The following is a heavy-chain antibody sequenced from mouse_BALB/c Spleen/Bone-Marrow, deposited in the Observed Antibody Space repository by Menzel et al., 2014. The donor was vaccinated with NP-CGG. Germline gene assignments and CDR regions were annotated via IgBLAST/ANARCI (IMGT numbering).Heavy chain of an antibody. V-gene: IGHV5-6-3*01. Sequence: EVQLVESGGGLVQPGGSLKLSCAASGFTFSSYGMSWVRPTPDKRLELVATINSNGGSTYYPDSVKGRFTISRDNAKNTLYLQMSSLKSEDTAMYYCARDRGWLLRFAYWGQGTLVTVSA. CDR2: INSNGGST. D-gene: IGHD2-3*01. CDR1: GFTFSSYG. J-gene: IGHJ3*01. CDR3: ARDRGWLLRFAY.